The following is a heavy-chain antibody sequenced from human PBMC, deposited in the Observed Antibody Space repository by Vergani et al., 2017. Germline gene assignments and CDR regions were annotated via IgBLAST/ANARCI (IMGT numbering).Heavy chain of an antibody. D-gene: IGHD6-13*01. CDR2: ISGSGGST. CDR3: AKDVYSSSWSFDY. V-gene: IGHV3-23*04. CDR1: GFTFSSYA. Sequence: VQLVESGGGVVQPGRSLRLSCAASGFTFSSYAMSWVRQAPGKGLEWVSAISGSGGSTYYSDSVKGRFTISRDNSKNTLYLQRNSLRAEDTAVYYCAKDVYSSSWSFDYWGQGTLVTVSS. J-gene: IGHJ4*02.